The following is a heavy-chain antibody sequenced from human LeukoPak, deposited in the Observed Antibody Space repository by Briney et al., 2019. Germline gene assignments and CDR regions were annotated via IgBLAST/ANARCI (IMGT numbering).Heavy chain of an antibody. J-gene: IGHJ4*02. V-gene: IGHV1-24*01. CDR1: GYTLTELS. CDR2: FDPEDGET. Sequence: ASVKVSCKVSGYTLTELSMHWVRQAPGKGLEWMGGFDPEDGETIYAQKFQGRVTMTRNTSISTAYMELSSLRSEDTAVYYCARASAVGFDYWGQGTLVTVSS. D-gene: IGHD2-15*01. CDR3: ARASAVGFDY.